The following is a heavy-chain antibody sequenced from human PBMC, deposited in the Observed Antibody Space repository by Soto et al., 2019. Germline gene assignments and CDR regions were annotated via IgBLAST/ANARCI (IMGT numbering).Heavy chain of an antibody. CDR2: INNSGST. CDR3: ARIPSTRIVAGTARDY. Sequence: SETLSLTCAVYGGSFSGYYWSWIRQPPGKGLEWIGEINNSGSTNYNPSLKSRVTISVDTSKNQFSLKLSSVTAADTAVYYCARIPSTRIVAGTARDYWGQGTLVTVSS. J-gene: IGHJ4*02. V-gene: IGHV4-34*01. D-gene: IGHD6-19*01. CDR1: GGSFSGYY.